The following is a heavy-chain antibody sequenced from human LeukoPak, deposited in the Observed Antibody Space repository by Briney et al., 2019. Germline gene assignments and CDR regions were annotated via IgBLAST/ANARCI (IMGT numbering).Heavy chain of an antibody. Sequence: PSETLSLTCTVSGGSISSYYWSWIRQPAGKELEWIGRIYASGGTNYNPSLKSRVTISVDKSKNQFSLKLISVTAADTAVYYCASFACSTGCSPDDYWGQGILVTVSS. CDR3: ASFACSTGCSPDDY. CDR1: GGSISSYY. CDR2: IYASGGT. J-gene: IGHJ4*02. V-gene: IGHV4-4*07. D-gene: IGHD2-2*01.